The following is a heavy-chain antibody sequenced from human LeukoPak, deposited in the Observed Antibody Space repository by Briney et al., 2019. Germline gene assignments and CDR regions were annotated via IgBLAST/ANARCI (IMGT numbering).Heavy chain of an antibody. V-gene: IGHV3-66*01. Sequence: PGGSLRLSCAASGITVSRNYMSWVRQPPGKGLEWVSVIYIGGGTYYTDSVKGRFTISRDNSKNTLYLQMNSLRAEDTAVYYCASGPWDLDFWGQGTQVTVSS. CDR1: GITVSRNY. D-gene: IGHD1-26*01. CDR2: IYIGGGT. CDR3: ASGPWDLDF. J-gene: IGHJ4*02.